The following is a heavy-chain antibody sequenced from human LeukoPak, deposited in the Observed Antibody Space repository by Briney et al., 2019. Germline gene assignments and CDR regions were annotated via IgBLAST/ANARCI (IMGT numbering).Heavy chain of an antibody. J-gene: IGHJ4*02. CDR1: GYSISRGYY. V-gene: IGHV4-38-2*02. Sequence: SETLSLTCSVSGYSISRGYYWGWIRPPPGQGLEWIVSIHHSGSAYYKSSLKSRVTISVDTSRNQFSMKLSSVTAADTAVYYCARLPHCPGGKCRDGGVHIDYWGQGTLVTVSS. CDR2: IHHSGSA. D-gene: IGHD2-8*02. CDR3: ARLPHCPGGKCRDGGVHIDY.